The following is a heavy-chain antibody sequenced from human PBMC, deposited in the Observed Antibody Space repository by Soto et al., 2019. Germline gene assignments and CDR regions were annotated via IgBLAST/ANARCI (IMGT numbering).Heavy chain of an antibody. D-gene: IGHD2-15*01. J-gene: IGHJ3*02. CDR3: ARDRIVVVVAARGGDAFDI. CDR1: GFTFSTYS. CDR2: ISGGSRTI. Sequence: GGSLRLSCAASGFTFSTYSMNWVRQAPGKGLEWVSYISGGSRTIYYADSVKGRFTISRDNAKNSLYLQMNGLRDGDTAVYYCARDRIVVVVAARGGDAFDIWGQGTMVTVSS. V-gene: IGHV3-48*02.